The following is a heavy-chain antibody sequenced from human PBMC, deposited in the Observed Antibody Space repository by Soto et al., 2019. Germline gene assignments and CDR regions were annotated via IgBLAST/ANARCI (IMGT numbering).Heavy chain of an antibody. J-gene: IGHJ6*03. CDR3: ARVNIGYCSGGSCPARYYYYYMDV. Sequence: SVKVSCKASGGTFSSYTISWVRQAPGQGLEWMGRIIPILGIANYAQKFQGRVTITADKSTSTAYMELSSLSSEDTAVYYCARVNIGYCSGGSCPARYYYYYMDVRGKGTTVTVSS. CDR2: IIPILGIA. CDR1: GGTFSSYT. V-gene: IGHV1-69*02. D-gene: IGHD2-15*01.